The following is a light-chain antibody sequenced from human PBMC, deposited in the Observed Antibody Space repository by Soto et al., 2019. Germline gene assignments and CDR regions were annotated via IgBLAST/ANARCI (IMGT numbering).Light chain of an antibody. CDR1: QTISSSD. V-gene: IGKV3-20*01. J-gene: IGKJ2*01. CDR3: LPLANSPPKYT. CDR2: GAS. Sequence: EIVLTQSPGTLSLSPGERATLSCRASQTISSSDLAWYQQKPGQAPRLLIFGASSRAPDIPDRFSGSGSGTDFTLTSSSLEPEDCASYYCLPLANSPPKYTFGQGTKLEL.